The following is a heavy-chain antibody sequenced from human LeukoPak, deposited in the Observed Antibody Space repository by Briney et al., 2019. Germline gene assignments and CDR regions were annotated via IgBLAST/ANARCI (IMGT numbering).Heavy chain of an antibody. V-gene: IGHV3-23*01. CDR2: ISGSGGST. CDR1: GFTFSSYA. D-gene: IGHD3-3*01. CDR3: AKDQLRFLEWLLPDYYYGMDV. J-gene: IGHJ6*02. Sequence: GGSLRLSCAASGFTFSSYAMSWVRQAPGEGLEWVSAISGSGGSTYYADSVKGRFTISRDNSKNTLYLQMNSLRAEDTAVYYCAKDQLRFLEWLLPDYYYGMDVWGQGTTVTVSS.